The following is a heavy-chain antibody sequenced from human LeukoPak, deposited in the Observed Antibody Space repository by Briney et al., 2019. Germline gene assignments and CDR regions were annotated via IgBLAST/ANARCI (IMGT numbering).Heavy chain of an antibody. D-gene: IGHD6-19*01. J-gene: IGHJ4*02. CDR3: AREAVAGTSFDY. Sequence: SETLSLTCTVSGGSISSYYWSWIRQPPGKGLEWIGYIYYSGSTNYNPSLKSRVTISVDTSKSQFSLKLSSVTAADAAVYYCAREAVAGTSFDYWGQGTLVTVSS. CDR2: IYYSGST. V-gene: IGHV4-59*01. CDR1: GGSISSYY.